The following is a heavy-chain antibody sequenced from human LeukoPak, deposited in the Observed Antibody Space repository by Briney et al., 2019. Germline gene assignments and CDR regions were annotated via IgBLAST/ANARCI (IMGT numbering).Heavy chain of an antibody. D-gene: IGHD3-22*01. CDR3: ARASYSYDISGWVPFDY. CDR2: IYTSGST. J-gene: IGHJ4*02. CDR1: GGSISSYY. V-gene: IGHV4-4*08. Sequence: SETLSLTCTVSGGSISSYYWSWIRQPPGKGLEWIGRIYTSGSTTYNPSLKSRVTISGDTSENQFSLRLSSVTAADTAVYYCARASYSYDISGWVPFDYWGQGTLVTVSS.